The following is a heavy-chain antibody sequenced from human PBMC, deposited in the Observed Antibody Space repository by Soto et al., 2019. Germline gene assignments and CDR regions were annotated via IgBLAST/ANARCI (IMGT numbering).Heavy chain of an antibody. CDR3: VRLGGYNDIDF. V-gene: IGHV3-74*01. Sequence: PGGSLRHSCAALGVRRGSYWMDCILQGPGKGLVCVARIDVGGGVASYADSVKGRFTISRDNGENMLYLQMNSLRVEDTAVYYCVRLGGYNDIDFWGQRTLVTVSS. CDR2: IDVGGGVA. CDR1: GVRRGSYW. D-gene: IGHD5-12*01. J-gene: IGHJ4*02.